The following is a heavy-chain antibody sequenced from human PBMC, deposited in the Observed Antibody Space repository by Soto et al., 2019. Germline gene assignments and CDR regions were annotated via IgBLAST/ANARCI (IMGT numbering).Heavy chain of an antibody. CDR2: ISAYNGNT. CDR1: GYTFTSYG. CDR3: ATHKTCTSWFDP. J-gene: IGHJ5*02. V-gene: IGHV1-18*01. Sequence: GASEKVSCKASGYTFTSYGISWVRQAPGQGLEWMGWISAYNGNTNYAQKLQGRVTMTTDTSTSTAYLELRSLRSDDTAVYYCATHKTCTSWFDPWGQGTLVTVSS.